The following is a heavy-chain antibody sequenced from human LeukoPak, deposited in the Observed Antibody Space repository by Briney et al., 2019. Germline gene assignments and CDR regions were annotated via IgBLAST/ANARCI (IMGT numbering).Heavy chain of an antibody. J-gene: IGHJ4*02. CDR1: GFTVSSNY. D-gene: IGHD3-10*01. CDR2: IYTGGDT. Sequence: GGSLRLSCAAPGFTVSSNYMSWVRQAPGKGLEWVSGIYTGGDTYYADSVKDRFTISRDNSKNTLYLQMNSLRAEDTAVYYCTKGLWAGVSAARDWGQGTLVTVSS. V-gene: IGHV3-66*01. CDR3: TKGLWAGVSAARD.